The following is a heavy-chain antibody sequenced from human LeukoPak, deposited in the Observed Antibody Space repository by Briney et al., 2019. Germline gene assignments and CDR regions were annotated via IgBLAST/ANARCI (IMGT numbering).Heavy chain of an antibody. CDR1: GGSISNYY. J-gene: IGHJ4*02. V-gene: IGHV4-4*07. Sequence: SETLSLTCTVSGGSISNYYWTWIRQPAGKGLEWIGRIYSSGSTDYNPSLKSRVTMSVDTSKNQFSLRLNSVTAADAAVYYCAREGRGSTQAYWGQGTLVTVSS. CDR3: AREGRGSTQAY. D-gene: IGHD2-15*01. CDR2: IYSSGST.